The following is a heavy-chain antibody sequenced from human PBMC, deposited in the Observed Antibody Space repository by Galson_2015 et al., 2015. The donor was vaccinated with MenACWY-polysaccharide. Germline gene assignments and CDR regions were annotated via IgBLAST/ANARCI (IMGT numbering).Heavy chain of an antibody. CDR2: IRSKAYGGTT. CDR3: TREARAAGYYYGMDV. D-gene: IGHD6-25*01. J-gene: IGHJ6*02. Sequence: SLRLSCAASGFTFGDYAMSWVRQAPGKGLEWVGFIRSKAYGGTTEYAASVKGRFTISRDDSKSIAYLQMNSLKTEDTAVYYCTREARAAGYYYGMDVWGQGTTVTVSS. V-gene: IGHV3-49*04. CDR1: GFTFGDYA.